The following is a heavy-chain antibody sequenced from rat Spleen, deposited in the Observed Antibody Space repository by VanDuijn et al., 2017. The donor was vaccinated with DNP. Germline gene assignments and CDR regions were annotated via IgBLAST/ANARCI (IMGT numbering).Heavy chain of an antibody. CDR3: ASNNYFDY. Sequence: EVQLVESGGGLVQPGGSLKLSCAASGFTFSDYALAWVRQAPTKGLEWVAYISYDGGITNYGDSVKGRFTISRDIAKSTLYLQMNSLRAEDTATYYCASNNYFDYWGQGVMVTVSS. CDR2: ISYDGGIT. V-gene: IGHV5-17*01. CDR1: GFTFSDYA. J-gene: IGHJ2*01.